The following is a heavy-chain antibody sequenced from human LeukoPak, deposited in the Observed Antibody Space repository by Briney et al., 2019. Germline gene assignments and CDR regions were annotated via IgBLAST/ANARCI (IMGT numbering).Heavy chain of an antibody. CDR3: ARTTEGGYSGYFYYYYMDV. CDR2: IHYSGST. V-gene: IGHV4-61*01. D-gene: IGHD5-12*01. Sequence: PETLSLTCTVSGGSISSGSYYWSWIRQPPGKGLEWIGYIHYSGSTNYKSSLKSRVTISVDTSKNHFSLKLSSVTAADTAVYYCARTTEGGYSGYFYYYYMDVWGKGTTVTISS. CDR1: GGSISSGSYY. J-gene: IGHJ6*03.